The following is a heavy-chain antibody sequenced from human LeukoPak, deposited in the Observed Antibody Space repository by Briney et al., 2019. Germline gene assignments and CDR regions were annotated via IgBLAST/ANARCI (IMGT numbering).Heavy chain of an antibody. V-gene: IGHV3-30*04. CDR2: ISYDGSNK. J-gene: IGHJ4*02. CDR3: ARDQEVEDYSNYEVVNIDY. D-gene: IGHD4-11*01. CDR1: GFTFSSYA. Sequence: GGSLRLSCAASGFTFSSYAMHWVRQAPGKGLEWVAVISYDGSNKYYADSVKGRFTISRDNSKNTLYLQMNSLRAEDTAVYYCARDQEVEDYSNYEVVNIDYWGQGTLVTVSS.